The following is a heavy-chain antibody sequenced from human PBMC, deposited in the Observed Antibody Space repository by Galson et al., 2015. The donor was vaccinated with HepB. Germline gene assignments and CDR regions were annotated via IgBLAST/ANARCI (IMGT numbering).Heavy chain of an antibody. CDR1: GFTFGNYE. V-gene: IGHV3-48*03. CDR2: INSRGDRI. D-gene: IGHD3-22*01. CDR3: ARGLRYYESGYYYEINALDI. Sequence: SLRLSCAVSGFTFGNYEMNWVRQAPGMGLEWISYINSRGDRIYYADSVKGRFTISRDNAQNSLYLQMKSLRAEDTAVYYCARGLRYYESGYYYEINALDIWGQGTMVTVS. J-gene: IGHJ3*02.